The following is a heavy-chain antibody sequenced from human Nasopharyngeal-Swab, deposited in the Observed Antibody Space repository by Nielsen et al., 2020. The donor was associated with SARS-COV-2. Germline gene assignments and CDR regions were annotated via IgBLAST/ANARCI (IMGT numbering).Heavy chain of an antibody. J-gene: IGHJ6*03. V-gene: IGHV5-10-1*01. D-gene: IGHD2-15*01. Sequence: GESLKISCKGSGYSFTSYWISWVRQLPGKGLEWMGRIDPSDSYTNYSPSFQGHVTISADKSISTAYLQWSSLKASDTAMYYCARLRREVVGIYYYYYMDVWGKGTTATVSS. CDR1: GYSFTSYW. CDR2: IDPSDSYT. CDR3: ARLRREVVGIYYYYYMDV.